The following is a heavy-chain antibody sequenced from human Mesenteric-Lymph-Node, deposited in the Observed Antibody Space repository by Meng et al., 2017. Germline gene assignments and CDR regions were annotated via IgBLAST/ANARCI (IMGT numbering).Heavy chain of an antibody. CDR1: GFTFSTYA. Sequence: GGSLRLSCIASGFTFSTYAMIWVRQAPGKGLEWVSRVNNDGGDTVYADSVKGRFTVSRDNANNMLYLQMNSLSADDTAVYYCARGLFGPDYWGQGTLVTVSS. D-gene: IGHD3-16*01. V-gene: IGHV3-74*01. CDR3: ARGLFGPDY. J-gene: IGHJ4*02. CDR2: VNNDGGDT.